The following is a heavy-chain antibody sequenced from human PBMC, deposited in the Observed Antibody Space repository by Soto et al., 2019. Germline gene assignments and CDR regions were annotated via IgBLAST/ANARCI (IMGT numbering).Heavy chain of an antibody. CDR1: GFTFSSYA. CDR2: ISGSGGST. D-gene: IGHD2-21*02. CDR3: AKTHIVVVTAADFDY. Sequence: GGSLRLSCAASGFTFSSYAMSWVRQAPGKGLEWVSAISGSGGSTYYADSVKGRFTISRDNSKNTLYLQMNSLRAEDTAVYYCAKTHIVVVTAADFDYWGQGTLVTFSS. V-gene: IGHV3-23*01. J-gene: IGHJ4*02.